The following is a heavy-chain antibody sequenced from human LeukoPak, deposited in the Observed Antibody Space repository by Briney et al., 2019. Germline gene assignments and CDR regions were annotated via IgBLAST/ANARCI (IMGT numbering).Heavy chain of an antibody. CDR2: TYYSGST. V-gene: IGHV4-39*07. J-gene: IGHJ4*02. D-gene: IGHD6-6*01. Sequence: SETLSLTCTVSGGSPTSSSYYWGWIRQPPGKGLEWIGSTYYSGSTNYNPSLQSRVTISVDTSKNQFSLKLSSVTAADTAVYYCAREARIAAAPYYFDYWGQGTLVTVSS. CDR1: GGSPTSSSYY. CDR3: AREARIAAAPYYFDY.